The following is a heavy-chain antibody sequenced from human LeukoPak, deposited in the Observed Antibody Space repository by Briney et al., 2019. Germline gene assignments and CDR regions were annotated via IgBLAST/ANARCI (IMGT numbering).Heavy chain of an antibody. Sequence: GGSLRLSCVTSGFIFSSYAMSWVRQSPGKGLEWVSSISDSGDSTYYPDSVKGRFTISRDNSKNTLYLQMNSLRAEDTALYYCAKVTFEGVDPWGQGTLVTVSS. CDR3: AKVTFEGVDP. CDR1: GFIFSSYA. CDR2: ISDSGDST. V-gene: IGHV3-23*01. D-gene: IGHD2/OR15-2a*01. J-gene: IGHJ5*02.